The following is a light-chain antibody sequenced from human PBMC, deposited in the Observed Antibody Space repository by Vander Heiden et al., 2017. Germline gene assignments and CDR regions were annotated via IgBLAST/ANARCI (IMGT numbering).Light chain of an antibody. CDR1: SSDVGAYDY. CDR2: EGT. J-gene: IGLJ3*02. V-gene: IGLV2-11*01. Sequence: SALTQPRSVSGSPGQSVPISCSRTSSDVGAYDYVSWYQQHPGKAPKLLIYEGTKWPSGVPDRFSGSKSGNTATLTISGLLTEDEADYYCCSYAGSYTWVFGGGTKVTVL. CDR3: CSYAGSYTWV.